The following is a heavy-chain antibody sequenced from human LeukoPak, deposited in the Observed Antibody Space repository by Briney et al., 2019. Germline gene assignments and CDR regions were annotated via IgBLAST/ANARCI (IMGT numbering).Heavy chain of an antibody. CDR1: GDSISSGDYY. CDR2: IYATGST. Sequence: SQTLSLTCTVSGDSISSGDYYWSGIRQPAGKGLEWIGRIYATGSTNYNPSLKSRVTISVDTSKNQFSLKLSSVTAADTAVYYCARGMTTVTTSNWFDPWGQGTLVTVSS. CDR3: ARGMTTVTTSNWFDP. J-gene: IGHJ5*02. V-gene: IGHV4-61*02. D-gene: IGHD4-17*01.